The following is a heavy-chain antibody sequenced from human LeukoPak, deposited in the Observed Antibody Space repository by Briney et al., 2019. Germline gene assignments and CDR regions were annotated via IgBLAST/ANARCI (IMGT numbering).Heavy chain of an antibody. CDR2: INQDGGGK. V-gene: IGHV3-7*01. CDR3: ARDVFDY. Sequence: GGSLRLSCAASGFTISNYWMSWVRQAPGKGLERVATINQDGGGKYYVDSVKGRFTISRDSAENSLYLQMNSVTAEDTAVYYCARDVFDYWGQGTRVTVSS. CDR1: GFTISNYW. J-gene: IGHJ4*02.